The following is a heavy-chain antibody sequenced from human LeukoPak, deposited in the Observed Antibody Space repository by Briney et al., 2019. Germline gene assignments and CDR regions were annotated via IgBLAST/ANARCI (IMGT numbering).Heavy chain of an antibody. J-gene: IGHJ4*02. CDR1: GFTFSSYA. Sequence: PGGSLRLSCAASGFTFSSYAMSWVRQATGKGLKWVSAISGSGGSTDYAGSVKGRFTISRDNSKNTLYLQMNSLRAEDTAVYYCAKVGTYYDFWSGYYNPNFDYWGQGTLVTVSS. CDR2: ISGSGGST. V-gene: IGHV3-23*01. CDR3: AKVGTYYDFWSGYYNPNFDY. D-gene: IGHD3-3*01.